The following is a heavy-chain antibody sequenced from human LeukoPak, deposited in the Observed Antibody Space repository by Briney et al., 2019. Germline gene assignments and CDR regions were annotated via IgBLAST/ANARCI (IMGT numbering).Heavy chain of an antibody. V-gene: IGHV3-64D*06. CDR1: GFVFSIYT. CDR3: VKDFGRVRGTPDS. D-gene: IGHD3-16*01. CDR2: ISGSGNGGSI. Sequence: GGSLGLSCSASGFVFSIYTMYWVRQAPGKGPEYVSTISGSGNGGSIYYADSVKGRFTISRDDSKSILYLQMNGLRSEDTAVYYCVKDFGRVRGTPDSWGQGTLVTVSS. J-gene: IGHJ4*02.